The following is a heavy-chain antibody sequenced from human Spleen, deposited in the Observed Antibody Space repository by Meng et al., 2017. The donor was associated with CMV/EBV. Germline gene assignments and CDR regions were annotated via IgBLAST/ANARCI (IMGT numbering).Heavy chain of an antibody. D-gene: IGHD3-16*01. J-gene: IGHJ4*02. V-gene: IGHV3-21*01. Sequence: GGSLRLSCVASGFNFSPYSMNWVRQAPGKGLEWVSSISSSSSYIHYADSVTGRFTISRDNANNSLFLQMNSLRAEDTAVYYCGSQEGGYWGQGTLVTVSS. CDR3: GSQEGGY. CDR2: ISSSSSYI. CDR1: GFNFSPYS.